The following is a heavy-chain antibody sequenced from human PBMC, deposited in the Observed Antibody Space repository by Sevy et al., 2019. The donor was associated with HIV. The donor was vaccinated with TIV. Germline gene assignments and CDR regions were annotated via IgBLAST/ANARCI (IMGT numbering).Heavy chain of an antibody. CDR1: GYSFTSYW. Sequence: GESLKISCKGSGYSFTSYWIGWVRQMPGKGLEWMGIIYPGDSDTRYSPSFQGQVTISADKSISTAYLQWSSLKASDTAMYYCARLLEGGGYYDSSGRGYFDYWGQGTLVTVSS. V-gene: IGHV5-51*01. CDR2: IYPGDSDT. D-gene: IGHD3-22*01. J-gene: IGHJ4*02. CDR3: ARLLEGGGYYDSSGRGYFDY.